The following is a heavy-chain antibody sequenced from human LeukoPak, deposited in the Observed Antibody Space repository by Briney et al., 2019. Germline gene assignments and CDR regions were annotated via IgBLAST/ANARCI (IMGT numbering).Heavy chain of an antibody. D-gene: IGHD1-26*01. J-gene: IGHJ4*02. CDR1: GGSIITSRYY. V-gene: IGHV4-39*07. CDR3: ARGGVGATKY. CDR2: IYYNGNT. Sequence: TSETLSLTCAVSGGSIITSRYYWDWLRQPPWKGLEWIASIYYNGNTYYNVSLKSRVTISPNTSTNQFSLRLSSVTAADTAVYYCARGGVGATKYWGQGTLVTVSS.